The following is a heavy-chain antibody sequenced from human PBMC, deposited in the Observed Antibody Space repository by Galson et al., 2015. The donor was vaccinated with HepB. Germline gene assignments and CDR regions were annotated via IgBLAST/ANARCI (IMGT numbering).Heavy chain of an antibody. D-gene: IGHD2-2*01. CDR2: INTDGTFL. J-gene: IGHJ5*02. V-gene: IGHV3-74*01. Sequence: SLRLSCAASGFIFSNYWMHWVRQTPGKGPVWISRINTDGTFLSYADSVKGRFTISRDNAKNTLYLHMNSLRAEDTAVYYCARVARYCGGASCYGWFDPWGQGTQVTVSS. CDR3: ARVARYCGGASCYGWFDP. CDR1: GFIFSNYW.